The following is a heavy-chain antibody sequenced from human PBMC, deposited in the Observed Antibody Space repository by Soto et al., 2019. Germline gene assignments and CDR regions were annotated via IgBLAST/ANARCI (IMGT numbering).Heavy chain of an antibody. V-gene: IGHV4-4*02. CDR1: GGSISCSNW. D-gene: IGHD2-2*01. CDR3: GSKASTTSPCSFHY. Sequence: PSETLSLTCAVSGGSISCSNWWSWVRQSPGKGLEWIGEIYHSGSTNYNPSLKSRVTMSVDKSKNQFSLNLNSVTAADTAGYYCGSKASTTSPCSFHYGGPETLVTVSS. J-gene: IGHJ4*02. CDR2: IYHSGST.